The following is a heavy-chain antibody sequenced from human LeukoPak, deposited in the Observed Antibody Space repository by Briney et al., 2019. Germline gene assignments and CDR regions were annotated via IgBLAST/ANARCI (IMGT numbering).Heavy chain of an antibody. D-gene: IGHD1-26*01. CDR1: GYTFTSYG. CDR2: ISAYNGNT. J-gene: IGHJ5*02. V-gene: IGHV1-18*01. Sequence: ASVKVSCKASGYTFTSYGISWVRQAPGQGLEWMGWISAYNGNTNYAQKLQGRVTMTTDTSTSTAYMELRSLRSDDTAVCYCARVRPPLPRETKKTENWFDPWGQGTLVTVSS. CDR3: ARVRPPLPRETKKTENWFDP.